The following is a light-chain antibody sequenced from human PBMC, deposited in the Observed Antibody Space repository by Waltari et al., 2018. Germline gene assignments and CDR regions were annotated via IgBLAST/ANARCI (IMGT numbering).Light chain of an antibody. V-gene: IGLV6-57*04. CDR1: SGSIASYY. CDR3: HSYESNNVV. J-gene: IGLJ2*01. CDR2: EDA. Sequence: FMLTQPHSVSESPGKTVTISCTRSSGSIASYYVQWYQQRPGSAPTTVVYEDAQRPSGVPDWFSGSIDSSSNSASLTISGLKTEDEADYYCHSYESNNVVFGGGTQLTVL.